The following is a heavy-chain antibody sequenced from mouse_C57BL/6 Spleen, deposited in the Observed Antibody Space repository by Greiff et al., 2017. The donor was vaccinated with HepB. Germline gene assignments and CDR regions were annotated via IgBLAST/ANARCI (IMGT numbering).Heavy chain of an antibody. CDR3: ARNRFYAMDY. J-gene: IGHJ4*01. CDR2: IDPSDSYT. CDR1: GYTFTSYW. Sequence: QVQLQQSGAELVKPGASVKLSCKASGYTFTSYWMQWVKQRPGQGLEWIGEIDPSDSYTNYNQKFKGKATLTVDTSSSTAYMQLSSLTSEDSAVYYCARNRFYAMDYWGQGTSVTVSS. V-gene: IGHV1-50*01.